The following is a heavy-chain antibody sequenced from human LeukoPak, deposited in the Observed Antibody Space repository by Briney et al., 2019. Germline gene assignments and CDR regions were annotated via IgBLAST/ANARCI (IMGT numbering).Heavy chain of an antibody. CDR1: GGSISSSGYY. Sequence: SETLSLTCTVSGGSISSSGYYWGWIRQPPGKGLEWIGSIYYSGSTYYNPSLKSRVTISVDTSKNQFSLKLSSVTAADTAVYYCARQGSSQYSSGWLGWYFDLWGRGTLVTVSS. J-gene: IGHJ2*01. V-gene: IGHV4-39*01. D-gene: IGHD6-19*01. CDR2: IYYSGST. CDR3: ARQGSSQYSSGWLGWYFDL.